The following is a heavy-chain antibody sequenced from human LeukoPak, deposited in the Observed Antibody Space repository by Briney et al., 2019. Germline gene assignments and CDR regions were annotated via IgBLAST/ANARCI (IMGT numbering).Heavy chain of an antibody. CDR2: SYYSGSS. V-gene: IGHV4-39*01. D-gene: IGHD2-21*02. CDR1: GGSIRSASHY. Sequence: SETLSLTCTVSGGSIRSASHYWAWIRQPPGKGPEWIGSSYYSGSSYYNPSLKSRVTISVDTSKIQFSLKLSSVTGADTAVYYCARHWPEGDQIDYWGQGILVTAAS. J-gene: IGHJ4*02. CDR3: ARHWPEGDQIDY.